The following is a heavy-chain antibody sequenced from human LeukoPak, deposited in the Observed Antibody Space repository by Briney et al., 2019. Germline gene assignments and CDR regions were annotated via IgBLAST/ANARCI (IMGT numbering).Heavy chain of an antibody. V-gene: IGHV5-51*01. D-gene: IGHD2-15*01. CDR3: ARRNALGYCSGGSCYSDLNWFDP. CDR2: IYPGDSDT. J-gene: IGHJ5*02. CDR1: GYSFTSYW. Sequence: GESLKISCKGSGYSFTSYWIGWVRQMPGKGLEWMGIIYPGDSDTRYSPSFQGQVTISADKSISTAYLQWSSLRASDTAMYYCARRNALGYCSGGSCYSDLNWFDPWGQGTLVTVSS.